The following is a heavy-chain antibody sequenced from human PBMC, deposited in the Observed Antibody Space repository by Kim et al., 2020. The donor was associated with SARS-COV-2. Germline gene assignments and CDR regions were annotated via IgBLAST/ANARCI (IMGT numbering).Heavy chain of an antibody. V-gene: IGHV3-30-3*01. CDR3: ARVGKLGRYYDYVWGSLSPGPVDY. CDR1: GFTFSSYA. CDR2: ISYDGSNK. J-gene: IGHJ4*02. Sequence: GGSLRLSCAASGFTFSSYAMHWVRQAPGKGLEWVAVISYDGSNKYYADSVKGRFTISRDNSKNTLYLQMNSLRAEDTAVYYCARVGKLGRYYDYVWGSLSPGPVDYWGQGTLVTVSS. D-gene: IGHD3-16*01.